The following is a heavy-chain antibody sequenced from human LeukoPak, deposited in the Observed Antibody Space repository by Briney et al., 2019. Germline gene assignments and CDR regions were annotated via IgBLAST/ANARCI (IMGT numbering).Heavy chain of an antibody. Sequence: ASVKVSCKASGYTFTSYGISRVRQAPGQGLEWMGWISAYNGNTNYAQKLQGRVTMTTDTSTSTAYTELRSLRSDDTAVYYCARDLRYRSADYDYWGQGTLVTVSS. CDR1: GYTFTSYG. CDR2: ISAYNGNT. J-gene: IGHJ4*02. CDR3: ARDLRYRSADYDY. D-gene: IGHD1-14*01. V-gene: IGHV1-18*01.